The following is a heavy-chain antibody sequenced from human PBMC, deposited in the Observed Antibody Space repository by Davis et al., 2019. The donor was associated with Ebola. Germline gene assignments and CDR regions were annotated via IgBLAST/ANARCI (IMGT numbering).Heavy chain of an antibody. Sequence: PGGSLRLSCAVYGGSFSGYYWSWIRQPPGKGLEWIGEINHSGSTNYNPSLKSRVTISVDTSKNQFSLKLSSVTAADTAVYYCARGAIFGRYYYYYGMDVWGQGTTVTVSS. D-gene: IGHD3-3*01. J-gene: IGHJ6*02. CDR2: INHSGST. CDR1: GGSFSGYY. V-gene: IGHV4-34*01. CDR3: ARGAIFGRYYYYYGMDV.